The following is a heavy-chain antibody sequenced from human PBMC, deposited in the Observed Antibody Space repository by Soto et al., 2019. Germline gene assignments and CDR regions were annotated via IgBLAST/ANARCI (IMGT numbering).Heavy chain of an antibody. V-gene: IGHV4-39*01. Sequence: SETLSLTCTVSGGSISSSSYYWGWIRQPPGKGLEWIGSMYYSGSTYYNPSLKSRVTISVDTSKNQFSLKLSSVTAADTAVYYCASGSTKVDPWGQGTLVTVSS. J-gene: IGHJ5*02. D-gene: IGHD6-13*01. CDR2: MYYSGST. CDR1: GGSISSSSYY. CDR3: ASGSTKVDP.